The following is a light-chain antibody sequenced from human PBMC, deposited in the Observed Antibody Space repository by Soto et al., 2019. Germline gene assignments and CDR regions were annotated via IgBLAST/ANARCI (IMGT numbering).Light chain of an antibody. CDR3: SSYTSSYTYV. J-gene: IGLJ1*01. CDR1: SSDVGGYNF. CDR2: DVS. V-gene: IGLV2-14*03. Sequence: QSALTQPASVSGSPGQSVTISCAGTSSDVGGYNFVSWYQQHPGKAPQLMIYDVSSRPSGVSNRFSGSKSGNTAPLTISGLQSEDEADYYCSSYTSSYTYVFGTGTKVTV.